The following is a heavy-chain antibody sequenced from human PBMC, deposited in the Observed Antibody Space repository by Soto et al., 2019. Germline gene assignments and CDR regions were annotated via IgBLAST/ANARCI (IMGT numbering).Heavy chain of an antibody. D-gene: IGHD4-17*01. CDR3: ATDLYGDSDY. V-gene: IGHV1-24*01. J-gene: IGHJ4*02. CDR2: VDPEDDET. CDR1: GYTLTELS. Sequence: QVRLVQSGAEVKKPGASVKVSCKVSGYTLTELSMHWVRQAPGNGLEWMGGVDPEDDETTYAQTFQCRVTMTEDTSTDTAYMELSSLRSEDTAVYYCATDLYGDSDYWGQGTLVTVSS.